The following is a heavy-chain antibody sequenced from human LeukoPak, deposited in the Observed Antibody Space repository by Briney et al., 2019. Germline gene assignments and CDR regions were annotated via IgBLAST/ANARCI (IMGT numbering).Heavy chain of an antibody. CDR2: ISTYTGNT. CDR3: ARASPSYDSRLGDY. Sequence: ASVKVSCKASGYTFTNYGISWVRQAPGQGLEWMGWISTYTGNTNYAQKLQGGVTMTTDTATSTAYMELRSLTSDDTAVYYCARASPSYDSRLGDYWGQGTLVTVSS. J-gene: IGHJ4*02. CDR1: GYTFTNYG. D-gene: IGHD3-22*01. V-gene: IGHV1-18*04.